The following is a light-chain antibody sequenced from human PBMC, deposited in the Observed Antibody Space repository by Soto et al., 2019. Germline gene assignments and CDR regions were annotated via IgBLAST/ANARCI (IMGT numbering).Light chain of an antibody. Sequence: DIQMTQPPSTLSASVGDRVTITCRASQNIYSWLAWYQQKPGKAPQLLIYDASTLESGVPSRFSGSGSGTEFTLTISSLQTDDFAGYVGQHYSSDFPTFGQGTRVEVK. CDR3: QHYSSDFPT. CDR1: QNIYSW. J-gene: IGKJ1*01. CDR2: DAS. V-gene: IGKV1-5*01.